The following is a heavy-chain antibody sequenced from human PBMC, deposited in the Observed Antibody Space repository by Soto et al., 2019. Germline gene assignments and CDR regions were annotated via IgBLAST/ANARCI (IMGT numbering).Heavy chain of an antibody. V-gene: IGHV1-8*01. CDR3: ARVGGCSGGSCSYYYYYGMDV. D-gene: IGHD2-15*01. CDR2: MNPNSGNT. J-gene: IGHJ6*02. Sequence: VASVKVSCKASGYTFTSYDINWVRQATGQGLEWMGWMNPNSGNTGYAQKFQGRVTMTRNTSISTAYMELSSLRSEDTAVYYCARVGGCSGGSCSYYYYYGMDVWGQGTTVTVSS. CDR1: GYTFTSYD.